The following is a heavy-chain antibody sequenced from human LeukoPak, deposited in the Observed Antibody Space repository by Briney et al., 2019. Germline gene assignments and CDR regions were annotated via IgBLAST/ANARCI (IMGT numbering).Heavy chain of an antibody. CDR2: SRTSNGRT. CDR1: GYTFTSYD. J-gene: IGHJ4*02. V-gene: IGHV1-18*01. CDR3: ARHYEYVWEY. Sequence: GASVKVSCKTSGYTFTSYDITWVRQAPGQGLEWMGWSRTSNGRTNYAQKFQGRVTMTTDTSTSTAYMELRSLRSDDTAVYYCARHYEYVWEYWGQGTLVTVSS. D-gene: IGHD3-16*01.